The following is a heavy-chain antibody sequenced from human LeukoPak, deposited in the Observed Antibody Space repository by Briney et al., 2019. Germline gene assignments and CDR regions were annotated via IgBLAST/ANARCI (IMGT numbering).Heavy chain of an antibody. CDR1: GFTFSSSA. V-gene: IGHV3-23*01. D-gene: IGHD3-22*01. CDR2: ISGSGGST. J-gene: IGHJ4*02. Sequence: PGGSLRLSCAASGFTFSSSAMNWVRQAPGKGLEWVSSISGSGGSTNYTDSVKGRFTISRDNSKNTLYLQMNSLRAEDTAVYYCAKRAYYYDSSGYYHCIDYWGQGTLVTVSS. CDR3: AKRAYYYDSSGYYHCIDY.